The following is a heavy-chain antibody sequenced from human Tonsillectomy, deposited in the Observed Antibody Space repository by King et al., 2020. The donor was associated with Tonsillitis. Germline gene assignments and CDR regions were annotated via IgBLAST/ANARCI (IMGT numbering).Heavy chain of an antibody. CDR3: ARRSGGSYER. CDR1: GGSISSYY. D-gene: IGHD1-26*01. J-gene: IGHJ4*02. V-gene: IGHV4-59*08. Sequence: QLQESGPGLVKPSETLSLTCTVSGGSISSYYWSWIRQPPGKGLEWIVYISYSGSTNYNPSLKSRVTISVDTSKNQLSLKLSSVTAADTAVYYCARRSGGSYERWGQGTLATVSS. CDR2: ISYSGST.